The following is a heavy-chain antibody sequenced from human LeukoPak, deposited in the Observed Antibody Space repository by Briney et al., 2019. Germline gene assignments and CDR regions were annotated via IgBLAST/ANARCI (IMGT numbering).Heavy chain of an antibody. CDR3: ARGDLPPPGSADFDY. CDR1: GSSISNYY. CDR2: IYTSGST. Sequence: SETLSLTCTVSGSSISNYYWSWIRQPAGKGLEWIGRIYTSGSTNHNPSLKSRVTMSVDTSKNQFSLKLSSVTAADTAVYYCARGDLPPPGSADFDYWGQGTLVTVSS. J-gene: IGHJ4*02. V-gene: IGHV4-4*07. D-gene: IGHD5-12*01.